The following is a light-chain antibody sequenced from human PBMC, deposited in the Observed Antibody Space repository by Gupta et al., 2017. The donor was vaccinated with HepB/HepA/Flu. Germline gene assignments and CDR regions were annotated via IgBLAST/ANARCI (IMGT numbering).Light chain of an antibody. CDR3: QSFDDSLRGTV. CDR1: SSNIGAGRH. V-gene: IGLV1-40*03. J-gene: IGLJ1*01. CDR2: RYS. Sequence: QSFLTQPPSVSAAPGQRGPISCTGRSSNIGAGRHVHWYQQFPGTAPKVVIYRYSNRPSGVPDRFSGSRSGASASLTITGLQAEDEADYYCQSFDDSLRGTVFGSGTKVTVL.